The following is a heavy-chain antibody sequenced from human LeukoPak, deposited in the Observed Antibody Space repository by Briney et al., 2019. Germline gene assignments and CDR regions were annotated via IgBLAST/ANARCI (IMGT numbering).Heavy chain of an antibody. CDR2: ISYDGSNK. CDR3: AKGSGAYGHPTSPLFDF. J-gene: IGHJ4*02. V-gene: IGHV3-30-3*01. CDR1: GFTFSSYA. D-gene: IGHD3-3*01. Sequence: PGRSLRLSCAASGFTFSSYAMHWVRQAPGKGLEWVAVISYDGSNKYYADSVKGRFTISRDNSKNTLYLQMNSLRAEDTAVYYCAKGSGAYGHPTSPLFDFWGQGTLVTVSS.